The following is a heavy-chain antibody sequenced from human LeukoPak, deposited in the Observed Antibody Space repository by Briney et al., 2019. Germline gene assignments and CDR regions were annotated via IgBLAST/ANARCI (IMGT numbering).Heavy chain of an antibody. CDR2: ISGSGGST. CDR3: AKSEGIAVAGSADY. D-gene: IGHD6-19*01. Sequence: PGGSLRLSCAASGFTFSSYAMSWVRQAPGKGLEWVSAISGSGGSTYYADSVKGRFTISRDNSKNTLYLQMNSLRAGDTAVYYCAKSEGIAVAGSADYWGQGTLVTVSS. CDR1: GFTFSSYA. J-gene: IGHJ4*02. V-gene: IGHV3-23*01.